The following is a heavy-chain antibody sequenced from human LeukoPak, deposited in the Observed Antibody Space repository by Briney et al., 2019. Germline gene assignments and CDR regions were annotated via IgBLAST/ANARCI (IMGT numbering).Heavy chain of an antibody. CDR1: GFTFDDYA. D-gene: IGHD3-10*01. CDR3: AKGVYFYDSGRAYGMDV. CDR2: ISWNSGSI. V-gene: IGHV3-9*01. Sequence: GRSLRLSCAASGFTFDDYAMHWVRQAPGKGLEWVSGISWNSGSIGYADSVKGRFTISRDNAKNSLYLQMNSLRAEDTALYYCAKGVYFYDSGRAYGMDVWGQGTTVTVSS. J-gene: IGHJ6*02.